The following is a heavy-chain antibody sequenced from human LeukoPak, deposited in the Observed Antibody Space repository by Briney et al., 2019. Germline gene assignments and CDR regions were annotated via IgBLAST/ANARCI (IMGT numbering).Heavy chain of an antibody. CDR1: GFTVSSNY. CDR2: IYSGGST. D-gene: IGHD3-22*01. Sequence: GGSLRLSCAASGFTVSSNYMSWVRQAPGKGLEWVSVIYSGGSTYYADSVKGRFTISRDNSKNTLYLQMNSLRAEDTAVYYCARDLPYYYDSSGYYFDYWGQGTLVTVSS. J-gene: IGHJ4*02. V-gene: IGHV3-66*01. CDR3: ARDLPYYYDSSGYYFDY.